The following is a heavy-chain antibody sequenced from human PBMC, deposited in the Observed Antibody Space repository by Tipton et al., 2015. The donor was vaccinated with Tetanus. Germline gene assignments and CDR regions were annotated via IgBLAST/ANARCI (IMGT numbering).Heavy chain of an antibody. CDR2: IYYSGST. J-gene: IGHJ3*02. D-gene: IGHD3-3*01. Sequence: LRLSCTVSGGSISSYYWSWIRQPPGKGLEWIGYIYYSGSTNYNPSLKSRVTISVDTSKNQFSLKLSSVTAADTAVYYCARGSIVHYDFWRPYEPGCNAFDIWGQGTMVTVSS. CDR3: ARGSIVHYDFWRPYEPGCNAFDI. V-gene: IGHV4-59*01. CDR1: GGSISSYY.